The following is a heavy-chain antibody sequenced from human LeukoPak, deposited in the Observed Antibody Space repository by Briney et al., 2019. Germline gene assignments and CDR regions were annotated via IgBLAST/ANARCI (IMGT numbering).Heavy chain of an antibody. CDR3: ASGLQLWFGELLDRSGY. Sequence: GGSLRLSYAASGFTFSSYSMNWVRQAPGKGLEWVSSISSSSSYMYYADSVKGRFTISRDNAKNSLYLQMNSLRAEDTAVYYCASGLQLWFGELLDRSGYWGQGTLVTVSS. V-gene: IGHV3-21*01. D-gene: IGHD3-10*01. CDR1: GFTFSSYS. CDR2: ISSSSSYM. J-gene: IGHJ4*02.